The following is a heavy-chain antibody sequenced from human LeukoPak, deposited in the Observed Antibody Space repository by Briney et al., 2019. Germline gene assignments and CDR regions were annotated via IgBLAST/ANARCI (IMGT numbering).Heavy chain of an antibody. CDR2: IGSNDRTK. J-gene: IGHJ4*02. Sequence: GGSLRLSCVASGFTFSSYEMNWVRQAPGKGLEWVAYIGSNDRTKHYADSVKGRFTISRDNAKNSLYLQMNSRRAEDTAIYYCARVVARLFYFDYWGQGTLATVSS. V-gene: IGHV3-48*03. CDR1: GFTFSSYE. D-gene: IGHD2-15*01. CDR3: ARVVARLFYFDY.